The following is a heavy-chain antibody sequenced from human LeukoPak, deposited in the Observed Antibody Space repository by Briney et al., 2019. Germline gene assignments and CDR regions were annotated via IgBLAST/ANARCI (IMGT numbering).Heavy chain of an antibody. CDR3: ARARYGSGRPNPLFDY. V-gene: IGHV4-34*01. CDR1: GGSFSGYY. CDR2: INHSGSS. Sequence: SETLSLTRAVYGGSFSGYYWSWIRQPPGKGLEWIGEINHSGSSNYNPSLKSRVTISVDTSKNQFSLKLSSVTAADTAVYYCARARYGSGRPNPLFDYGGQGTLVTVSS. D-gene: IGHD3-10*01. J-gene: IGHJ4*02.